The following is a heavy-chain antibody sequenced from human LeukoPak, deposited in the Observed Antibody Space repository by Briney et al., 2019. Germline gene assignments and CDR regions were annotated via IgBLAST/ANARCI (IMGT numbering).Heavy chain of an antibody. CDR2: IGAYNGNT. V-gene: IGHV1-18*01. CDR3: ARAFVVVPAAKFDY. Sequence: ASVKVSCKASGYTFTSYGISWVRQAPGQGLEWMGWIGAYNGNTNYAQKLQGRVTMTTDTSASTAYMELRSLRSDDTAVYYCARAFVVVPAAKFDYWGQGTLVTVSS. J-gene: IGHJ4*02. D-gene: IGHD2-2*01. CDR1: GYTFTSYG.